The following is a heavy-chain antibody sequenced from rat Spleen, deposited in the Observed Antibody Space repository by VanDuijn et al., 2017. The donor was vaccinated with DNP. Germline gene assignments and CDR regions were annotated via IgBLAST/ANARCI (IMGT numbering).Heavy chain of an antibody. Sequence: EVQLVESGGGLVQPGRSLKLSCAASGFTFSDYYMAWVRQAPKKGLELVAAISYEGSSTYYGDYVKGRFTISRDNAKTTLYLQMNSLRSEDTATYYCARGSSSIYWYFDFWGPGTMVTVSS. J-gene: IGHJ1*01. CDR2: ISYEGSST. V-gene: IGHV5-22*01. CDR3: ARGSSSIYWYFDF. D-gene: IGHD1-2*01. CDR1: GFTFSDYY.